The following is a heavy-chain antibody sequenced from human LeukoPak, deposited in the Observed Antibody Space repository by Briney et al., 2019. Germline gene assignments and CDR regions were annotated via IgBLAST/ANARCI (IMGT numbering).Heavy chain of an antibody. CDR2: INTNYDST. V-gene: IGHV1-69*13. D-gene: IGHD3-10*01. CDR1: GYAFTIYG. CDR3: ARVPRITMVRGVPNYYYMDV. J-gene: IGHJ6*03. Sequence: PSVKVSCKPSGYAFTIYGTSWVRQAPGQGLERMGIINTNYDSTNYAHKFQGRVTISADESTSTAYMELSSLRSEDTAVYYCARVPRITMVRGVPNYYYMDVWGKGTTVTISS.